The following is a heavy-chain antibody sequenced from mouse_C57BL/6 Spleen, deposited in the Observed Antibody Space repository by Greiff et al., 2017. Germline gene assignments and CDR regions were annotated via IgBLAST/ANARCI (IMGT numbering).Heavy chain of an antibody. D-gene: IGHD4-1*01. J-gene: IGHJ4*01. CDR3: ARVPRNWDEGAMDY. V-gene: IGHV1-39*01. Sequence: VQLQQSGPELVKPGASVKISCKASGYSFTDYNMNWVKQSNGKSLEWIGVINPNYGTTSYNQKFKGKATLTVDQSSSTAYMQRNSLTYEDSAVYYCARVPRNWDEGAMDYWGQGTSVTVSS. CDR2: INPNYGTT. CDR1: GYSFTDYN.